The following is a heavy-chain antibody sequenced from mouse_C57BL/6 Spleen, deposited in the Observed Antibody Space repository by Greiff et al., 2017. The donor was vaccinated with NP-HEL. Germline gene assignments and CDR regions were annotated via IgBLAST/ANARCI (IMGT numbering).Heavy chain of an antibody. CDR3: ARFSGHAMDY. J-gene: IGHJ4*01. V-gene: IGHV1-82*01. Sequence: VKLMESGPELVKPGASVKISCKASGYAFSSSWMNWVKQRPGKGLEWIGRIYPGDGDTNYNGKFKGKATLTADKSSSTAYMQLSSLTSEDSAVYFCARFSGHAMDYWGQGTSVTVSS. CDR1: GYAFSSSW. CDR2: IYPGDGDT. D-gene: IGHD3-2*02.